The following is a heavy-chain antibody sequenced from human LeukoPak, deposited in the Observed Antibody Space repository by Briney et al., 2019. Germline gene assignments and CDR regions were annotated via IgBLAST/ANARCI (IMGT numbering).Heavy chain of an antibody. CDR1: GGSISGYY. D-gene: IGHD5-24*01. J-gene: IGHJ3*02. CDR2: IYYSGST. CDR3: ARDRGWLQSRGAFDI. Sequence: SETLSLTCTVSGGSISGYYWSWIRQPPGKGLEWIGYIYYSGSTNYNPSLKSRVTISVDTSKNQFSLKLSSVTAADTAVYYCARDRGWLQSRGAFDIWGQGTMVTVSS. V-gene: IGHV4-59*01.